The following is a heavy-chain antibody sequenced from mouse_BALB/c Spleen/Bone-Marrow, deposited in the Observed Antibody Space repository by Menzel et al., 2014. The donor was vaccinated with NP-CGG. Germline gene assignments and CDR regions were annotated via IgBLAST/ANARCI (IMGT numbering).Heavy chain of an antibody. J-gene: IGHJ4*01. CDR1: GFSLTSYG. V-gene: IGHV2-2*02. Sequence: QAQLQQSGPGLVQPSQSLSITCTVSGFSLTSYGVHWVRQSPGKGLEWLGVIWSGGSTDYNAPFISRLNISKDNSKGQVFFKMNSLQANDTAIYCCARNPIRRNAMDYRGQGTSVTVSS. CDR3: ARNPIRRNAMDY. CDR2: IWSGGST. D-gene: IGHD2-12*01.